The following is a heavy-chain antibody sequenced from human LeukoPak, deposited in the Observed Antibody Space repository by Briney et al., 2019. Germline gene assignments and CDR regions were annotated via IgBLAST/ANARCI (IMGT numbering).Heavy chain of an antibody. CDR3: ARVKGYYGSGRPSSNWFDP. V-gene: IGHV4-38-2*01. Sequence: PSETLSLTCVVSGYSISSGYYWGWIRQPPRKELQWIGNIYHSRSTYYNPSLHSRVTISVDTSKNQFSLKLSSVTAADTAVYYCARVKGYYGSGRPSSNWFDPWGQGTLVTVSS. J-gene: IGHJ5*02. CDR1: GYSISSGYY. D-gene: IGHD3-10*01. CDR2: IYHSRST.